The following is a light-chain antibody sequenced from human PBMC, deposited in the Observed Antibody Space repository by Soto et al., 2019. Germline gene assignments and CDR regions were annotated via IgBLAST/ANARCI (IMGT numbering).Light chain of an antibody. J-gene: IGKJ4*01. CDR2: LGS. CDR1: QSLLHSKGYNY. Sequence: DIVMTQSPLSLPVTPGEPASISCRSSQSLLHSKGYNYLDWYLQKPGQSPQLLIYLGSNRDSGVPDRFSGCGSGTDFTLKISRVEAEDVGVYYCMQALHTPPTFGGGPKGEIK. CDR3: MQALHTPPT. V-gene: IGKV2-28*01.